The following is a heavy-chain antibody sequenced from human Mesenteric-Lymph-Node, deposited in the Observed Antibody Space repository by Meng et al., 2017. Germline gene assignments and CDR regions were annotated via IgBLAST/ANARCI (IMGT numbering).Heavy chain of an antibody. V-gene: IGHV3-21*01. Sequence: GESLKISCAASGFTFSSYSMNWVRQAPGKGLEWVSSISSSSSYIYYADSVKGRFTISRDNAKNSLYLQMNSLRAEDTAVYYCARVLRRYSGSYYHYYYYGMDVWGQGTTVTVYS. CDR3: ARVLRRYSGSYYHYYYYGMDV. CDR1: GFTFSSYS. D-gene: IGHD1-26*01. J-gene: IGHJ6*01. CDR2: ISSSSSYI.